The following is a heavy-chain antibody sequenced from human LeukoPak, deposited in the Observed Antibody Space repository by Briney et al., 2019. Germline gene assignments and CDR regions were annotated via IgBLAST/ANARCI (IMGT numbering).Heavy chain of an antibody. J-gene: IGHJ5*02. Sequence: GESLKISCKGSGYSFTTYWIGWVRQMPGKGLEWMGVIYPGDSDTRYSPSFQGQVTISADKSISTAYLQWSSLKASDTAMYYCAIFDFLFGEIDNWFDPWGQGTLVTVSS. CDR3: AIFDFLFGEIDNWFDP. CDR2: IYPGDSDT. CDR1: GYSFTTYW. V-gene: IGHV5-51*01. D-gene: IGHD3-16*01.